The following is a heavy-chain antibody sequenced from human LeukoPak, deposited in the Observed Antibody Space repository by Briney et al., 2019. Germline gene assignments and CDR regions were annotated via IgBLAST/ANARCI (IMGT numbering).Heavy chain of an antibody. D-gene: IGHD3-22*01. CDR1: GYSISSGYY. CDR2: IYHSGST. J-gene: IGHJ3*02. Sequence: SETLSLTCTVSGYSISSGYYWGWIRQPPGKGLEWIGSIYHSGSTYYNPSLKSRVTISVDTSKNQFSLKLSSVTAADTAVYYCARANMIVVAGGAFDIWGQGTMVTVSS. V-gene: IGHV4-38-2*02. CDR3: ARANMIVVAGGAFDI.